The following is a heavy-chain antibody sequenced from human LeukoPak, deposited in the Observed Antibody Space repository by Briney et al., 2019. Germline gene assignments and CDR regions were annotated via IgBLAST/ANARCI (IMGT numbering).Heavy chain of an antibody. CDR3: ARELWEPDLDY. V-gene: IGHV1-69*06. Sequence: ASVKVSCKASGGTFSSYAISWVRQAPGQGLEWMGGIIPIFGTANYAQKFQGRVTITADKSTSTAYMELSSLRSEDTAVYYCARELWEPDLDYWGQGTLVTVSS. J-gene: IGHJ4*02. D-gene: IGHD1-26*01. CDR1: GGTFSSYA. CDR2: IIPIFGTA.